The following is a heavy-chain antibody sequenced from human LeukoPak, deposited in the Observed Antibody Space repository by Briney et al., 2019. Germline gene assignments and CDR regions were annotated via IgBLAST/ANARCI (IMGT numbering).Heavy chain of an antibody. CDR3: ARGGSYGGYHSY. V-gene: IGHV3-74*01. Sequence: GGSPRLSCAASGFTFSNYWMHWVRQVPGKGLVWVSRINDDGSGTFYADSVKGRFTISRDNAKNTLYLQMNSLRAEDTALYYCARGGSYGGYHSYWGQGTLVTASS. J-gene: IGHJ4*02. CDR1: GFTFSNYW. D-gene: IGHD4-23*01. CDR2: INDDGSGT.